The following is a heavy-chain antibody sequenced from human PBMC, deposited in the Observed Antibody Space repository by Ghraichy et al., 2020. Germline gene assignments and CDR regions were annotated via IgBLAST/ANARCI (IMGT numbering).Heavy chain of an antibody. Sequence: GGSLRLSCAASGFTFSSYAMHWVRQAPGKGLEYVSAISSNGGSTYYANSVKGRFTISRDNSKNTLYLQMGSLRAEDMAVYYCARSSYSGYDSEHDVWGQGTTVTVSS. CDR2: ISSNGGST. D-gene: IGHD5-12*01. J-gene: IGHJ6*02. CDR3: ARSSYSGYDSEHDV. V-gene: IGHV3-64*01. CDR1: GFTFSSYA.